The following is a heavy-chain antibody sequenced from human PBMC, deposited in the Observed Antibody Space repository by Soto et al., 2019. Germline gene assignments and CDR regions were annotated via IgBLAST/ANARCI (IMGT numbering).Heavy chain of an antibody. D-gene: IGHD3-3*01. CDR2: ISASGDKT. CDR3: AKDQIFGVVMDV. Sequence: LRLSCAASGFTFSSYAMTWVRQAPGMGLEWVASISASGDKTYLADSVKGRFTISRDNSKNTVDLQMNSLRAEDRAVYFCAKDQIFGVVMDVWGQGTTVTVSS. V-gene: IGHV3-23*01. CDR1: GFTFSSYA. J-gene: IGHJ6*02.